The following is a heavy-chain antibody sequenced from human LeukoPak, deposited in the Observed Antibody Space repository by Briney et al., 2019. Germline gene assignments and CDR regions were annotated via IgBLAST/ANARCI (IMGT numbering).Heavy chain of an antibody. CDR2: ISGSGGST. CDR1: GFAFSSYS. V-gene: IGHV3-23*01. CDR3: AKDRIAVTGADY. Sequence: PGGSLRLSCAASGFAFSSYSMIWVRQAPGKGLEWVSAISGSGGSTYYADSVKGRFTISRDNSKNTLYLQMNSLRAEDTAVYYCAKDRIAVTGADYWGQGTLVTVSS. J-gene: IGHJ4*02. D-gene: IGHD6-19*01.